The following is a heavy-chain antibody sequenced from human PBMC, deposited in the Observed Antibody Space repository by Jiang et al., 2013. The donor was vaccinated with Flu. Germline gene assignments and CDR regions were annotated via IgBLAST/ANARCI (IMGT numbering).Heavy chain of an antibody. CDR2: IHWNDEK. D-gene: IGHD1-26*01. J-gene: IGHJ4*02. CDR3: AYRRGWERPFDY. Sequence: KPTQTLTLTCSFSGFSLSTSGVGVGWIRQPPGKALEGLAVIHWNDEKRYSPSLKSRLTITKDTSKNQVVLTLTNVDPVDTATYYCAYRRGWERPFDYWGQGTLVTVSS. V-gene: IGHV2-5*01. CDR1: GFSLSTSGVG.